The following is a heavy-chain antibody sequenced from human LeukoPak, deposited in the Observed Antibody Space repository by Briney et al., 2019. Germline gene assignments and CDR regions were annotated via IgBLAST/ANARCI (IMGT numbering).Heavy chain of an antibody. CDR3: ASRGLTMVRGVTGYNWFDP. V-gene: IGHV4-34*01. CDR2: IYYSGST. CDR1: GGSFSGYF. J-gene: IGHJ5*02. Sequence: PSETLSLTCAVYGGSFSGYFWSWIRQPPGKGLEWIGSIYYSGSTYYNPSLKSRVTISVDTSKNQFSLKLSSVTAADTAVYYCASRGLTMVRGVTGYNWFDPWGQGTLVTVSS. D-gene: IGHD3-10*01.